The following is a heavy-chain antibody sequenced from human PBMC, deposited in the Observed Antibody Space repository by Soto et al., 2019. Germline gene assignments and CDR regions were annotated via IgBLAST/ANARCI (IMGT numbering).Heavy chain of an antibody. J-gene: IGHJ4*02. Sequence: ASVKVSCKASGYTFSSYGISWVRQAPGQGLEWMGWISAYTGKTNYAQKLQSRVTMTTDTSTSTAYMEVRSLRSDDTAVYYCARDLDSGSYYFDYWGQGTLVTVAS. D-gene: IGHD1-26*01. CDR2: ISAYTGKT. CDR1: GYTFSSYG. CDR3: ARDLDSGSYYFDY. V-gene: IGHV1-18*04.